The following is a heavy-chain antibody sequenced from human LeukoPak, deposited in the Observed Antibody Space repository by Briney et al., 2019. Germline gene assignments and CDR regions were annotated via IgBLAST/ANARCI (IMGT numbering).Heavy chain of an antibody. CDR1: GGSFSGYY. V-gene: IGHV4-34*01. D-gene: IGHD6-13*01. Sequence: SETLSLTCAVYGGSFSGYYWSWLRQPPGKGLEWIGEINHSGSTNYNPSLKSRVTISVDTSKNQFSLKLSSVTAADTAVYYCARLRPRYIAAAEAFDIWGQGTMVTVSS. CDR2: INHSGST. CDR3: ARLRPRYIAAAEAFDI. J-gene: IGHJ3*02.